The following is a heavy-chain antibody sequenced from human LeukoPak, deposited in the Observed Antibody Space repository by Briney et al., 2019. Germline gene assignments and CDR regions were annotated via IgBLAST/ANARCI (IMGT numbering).Heavy chain of an antibody. J-gene: IGHJ4*02. D-gene: IGHD5-18*01. CDR1: GGTFSSYA. Sequence: ASVKVSCKASGGTFSSYAISWVRQAPGQGLEWMGRIIPIFGTANYAQKFQGRVTITTDESTSTAYMELSSLRSEDTAVYYCASGYSYGYPDYWGQGPLVTVSS. CDR2: IIPIFGTA. V-gene: IGHV1-69*05. CDR3: ASGYSYGYPDY.